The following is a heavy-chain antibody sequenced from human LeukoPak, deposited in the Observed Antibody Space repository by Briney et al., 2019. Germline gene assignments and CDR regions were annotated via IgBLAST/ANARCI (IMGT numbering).Heavy chain of an antibody. Sequence: GGSLRLSCAASGFTFSSYEMNWVRQAPRKGLGWVSYISSSGSTIYYADSVKGRFTISRDNAKNSLYLQMNSLRAEDTAVYYCARGPDYGDYEANWFDPWGQGTLVTVSS. V-gene: IGHV3-48*03. J-gene: IGHJ5*02. CDR1: GFTFSSYE. D-gene: IGHD4-17*01. CDR2: ISSSGSTI. CDR3: ARGPDYGDYEANWFDP.